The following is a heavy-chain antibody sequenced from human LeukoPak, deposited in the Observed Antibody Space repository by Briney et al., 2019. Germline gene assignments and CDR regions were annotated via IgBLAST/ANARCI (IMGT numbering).Heavy chain of an antibody. J-gene: IGHJ3*02. CDR1: GYTLTELS. CDR2: FDPEDGET. Sequence: ASVKVSCKASGYTLTELSMHWVRQAPGKGLEWMGGFDPEDGETIYAQKFQGRVTMTEDTSTDTAYMELSSLRSEDTAVYYCATEVEYQLPVAFDIWGQGTMVTVSS. V-gene: IGHV1-24*01. D-gene: IGHD2-2*01. CDR3: ATEVEYQLPVAFDI.